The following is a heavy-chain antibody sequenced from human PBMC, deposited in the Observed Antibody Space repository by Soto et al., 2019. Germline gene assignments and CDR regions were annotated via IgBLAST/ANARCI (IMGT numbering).Heavy chain of an antibody. V-gene: IGHV1-3*01. CDR1: GYTFTSYA. CDR2: INAGNGNT. D-gene: IGHD3-10*02. Sequence: ASVKVSCKASGYTFTSYAMHWVRQAPGQRLEWMGWINAGNGNTKYSQKFQGRVTITRDTSASTAYMELSSLRSEDTAVYYCARGPNVVTPRFDPWGQGTLVPVYS. CDR3: ARGPNVVTPRFDP. J-gene: IGHJ5*02.